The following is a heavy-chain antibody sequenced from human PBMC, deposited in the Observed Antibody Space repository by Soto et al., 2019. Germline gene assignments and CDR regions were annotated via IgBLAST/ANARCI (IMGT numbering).Heavy chain of an antibody. J-gene: IGHJ4*02. CDR3: AKFGASGSYFQFDY. D-gene: IGHD3-10*01. CDR2: ISGTGSRT. V-gene: IGHV3-23*01. Sequence: PGGSLRLFCAASGFPFINFAMSWVRQSPGKGLEWVSAISGTGSRTWYADSVRGRFTVSRDNSKNTLYLQMNSLRDEDTAGYYCAKFGASGSYFQFDYWGPGTLVTVSS. CDR1: GFPFINFA.